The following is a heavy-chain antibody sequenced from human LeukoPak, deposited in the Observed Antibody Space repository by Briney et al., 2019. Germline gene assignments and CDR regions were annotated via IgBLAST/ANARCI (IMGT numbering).Heavy chain of an antibody. CDR2: IWYDGSNK. V-gene: IGHV3-33*01. CDR1: GFTFSSYG. J-gene: IGHJ6*02. Sequence: GRSLRLSCAASGFTFSSYGMHWVRQAPGKGLEWVAVIWYDGSNKYYADSVKGRFTISRDNSKNTLYLQMNSLRAEDTAVYYCAREKVLAVAGTNYYYGMDVWGQGTTVTVS. D-gene: IGHD6-19*01. CDR3: AREKVLAVAGTNYYYGMDV.